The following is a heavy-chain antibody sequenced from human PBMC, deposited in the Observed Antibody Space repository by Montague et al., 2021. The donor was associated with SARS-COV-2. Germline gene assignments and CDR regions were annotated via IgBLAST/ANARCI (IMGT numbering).Heavy chain of an antibody. V-gene: IGHV3-30*18. CDR1: GFTFNNFA. CDR3: AKNRDIFWFGEGRDSMDV. J-gene: IGHJ6*02. Sequence: SLRLSCAASGFTFNNFAMHWVRQAPGKGLEWVAVISYDGSIEYYXDSLRGRFTISRDSSKKTLYLQMNSLSGEDTAVYYCAKNRDIFWFGEGRDSMDVWGQGTTVIVSS. CDR2: ISYDGSIE. D-gene: IGHD3-10*01.